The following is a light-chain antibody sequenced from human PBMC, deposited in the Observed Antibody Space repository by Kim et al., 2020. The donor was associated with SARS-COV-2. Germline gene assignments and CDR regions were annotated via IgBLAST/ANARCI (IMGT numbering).Light chain of an antibody. Sequence: EIVMTQSPATLSVSPGERATLSCRASQSVSSNLAWYQQKPGQAPRLLIYDASTRDTGIPARFSGSGSGTEFTLTISSLQSEDFAVYYCQQCNNWPPRTFGQGTKVDIK. V-gene: IGKV3-15*01. CDR2: DAS. CDR1: QSVSSN. CDR3: QQCNNWPPRT. J-gene: IGKJ1*01.